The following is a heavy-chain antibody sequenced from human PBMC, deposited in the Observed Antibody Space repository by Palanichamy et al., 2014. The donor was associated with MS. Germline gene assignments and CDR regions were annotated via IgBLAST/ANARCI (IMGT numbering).Heavy chain of an antibody. V-gene: IGHV1-46*03. J-gene: IGHJ5*02. CDR2: INPSGGST. CDR1: GYTFTSYY. CDR3: ARGTTMVRGVINKRSGWIDP. D-gene: IGHD3-10*01. Sequence: VQLVQSGAEVKKPGASVKVSCKASGYTFTSYYMHWVRTRPLGQGLEWMGIINPSGGSTSYAQKFQGRVTMTRDTSTSTVYMELSSLRSEDTAVYYCARGTTMVRGVINKRSGWIDPWGQGTLVTVSS.